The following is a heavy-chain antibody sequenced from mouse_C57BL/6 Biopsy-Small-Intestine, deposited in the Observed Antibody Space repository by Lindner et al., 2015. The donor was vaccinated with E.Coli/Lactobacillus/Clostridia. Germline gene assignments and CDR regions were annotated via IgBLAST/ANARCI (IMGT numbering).Heavy chain of an antibody. V-gene: IGHV1-84*01. CDR2: IYPGSGNT. D-gene: IGHD2-4*01. Sequence: VQLQESGPELVKPGASVKISCKASGYTFTDYYINWVKQRPGQGLEWIGWIYPGSGNTKYNEKFKGKATLTVDTSSSTAYMQLSSLTSEDSVVYFCARLYYDYDRTVYYFDYWGQGTTLTVSS. CDR1: GYTFTDYY. J-gene: IGHJ2*01. CDR3: ARLYYDYDRTVYYFDY.